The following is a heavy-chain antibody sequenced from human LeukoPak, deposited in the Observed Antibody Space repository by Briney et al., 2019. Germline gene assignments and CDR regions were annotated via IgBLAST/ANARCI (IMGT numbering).Heavy chain of an antibody. CDR3: ARQTGSGLFILP. J-gene: IGHJ4*02. V-gene: IGHV1-69*06. CDR1: GYTFTSYY. Sequence: ASVKVSCKASGYTFTSYYMHWVRQAPGQGLEWMGGIIPIFGTANYAQKFQGRVTITADKSTSTAYMELSSLRSEDTAVYYCARQTGSGLFILPGGQGTLVTVSS. CDR2: IIPIFGTA. D-gene: IGHD3/OR15-3a*01.